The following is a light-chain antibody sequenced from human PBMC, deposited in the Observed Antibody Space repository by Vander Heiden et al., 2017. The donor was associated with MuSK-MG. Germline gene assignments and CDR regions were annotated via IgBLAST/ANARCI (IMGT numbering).Light chain of an antibody. CDR3: QQYGSSSMYT. V-gene: IGKV3-20*01. J-gene: IGKJ2*01. Sequence: EIVLTQSPGTLSLSPAERATLSCRASQSVSSSYLAWYQQKPGQAPRLLIYGASSRATGIPDRFSGSGSGTDFTLTISRLEPEDFAVYYCQQYGSSSMYTFGQGTKLEIK. CDR2: GAS. CDR1: QSVSSSY.